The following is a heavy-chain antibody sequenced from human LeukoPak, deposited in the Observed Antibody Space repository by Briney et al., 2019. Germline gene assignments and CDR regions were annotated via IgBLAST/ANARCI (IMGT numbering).Heavy chain of an antibody. CDR3: ARGLQRHVDTTMISRLWDY. V-gene: IGHV3-7*01. Sequence: GGSLRLSCAASGFTFSRYWMSWVRQAPGKGLEWVANIKQDGSEKYYVDSVKGRFTISRDNSKNTLYLQMNSLRAEDRAVYYCARGLQRHVDTTMISRLWDYWGQGTLVTVSS. CDR2: IKQDGSEK. J-gene: IGHJ4*02. D-gene: IGHD5-18*01. CDR1: GFTFSRYW.